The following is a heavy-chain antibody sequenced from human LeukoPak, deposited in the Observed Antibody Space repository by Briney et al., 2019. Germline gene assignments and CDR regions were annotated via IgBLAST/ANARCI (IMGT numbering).Heavy chain of an antibody. CDR1: GFTFSSYS. J-gene: IGHJ4*02. CDR2: ISSSSSTI. V-gene: IGHV3-48*01. Sequence: GGSLRLSCAASGFTFSSYSMNWVRQAPGQGLEWVSYISSSSSTIYYADSVKGRFTISRDNAKNSLYLQMNSPRAEETAVYYCARDRPQMLDYWGQGTLVTVSS. CDR3: ARDRPQMLDY. D-gene: IGHD5-24*01.